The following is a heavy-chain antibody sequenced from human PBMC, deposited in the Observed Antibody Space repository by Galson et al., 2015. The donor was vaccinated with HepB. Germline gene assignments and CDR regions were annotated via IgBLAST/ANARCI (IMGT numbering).Heavy chain of an antibody. D-gene: IGHD3-10*01. J-gene: IGHJ6*02. Sequence: SLRLSCAASGFTFSDYYMSWIRQAPGKGLEWVSYISSSSSYTNYADSVKGRFTISRDNAKNSLYLQMNSLRAEDTAVYYCARIITMVRGVYAVDGMDVWGQGTTVTVSS. CDR3: ARIITMVRGVYAVDGMDV. CDR1: GFTFSDYY. V-gene: IGHV3-11*03. CDR2: ISSSSSYT.